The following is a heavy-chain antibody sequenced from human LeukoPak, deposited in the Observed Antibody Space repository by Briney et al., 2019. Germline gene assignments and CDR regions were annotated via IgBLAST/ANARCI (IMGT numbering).Heavy chain of an antibody. CDR2: MNPNSGNT. Sequence: ASVKVSCKASGYTFTSYDVNWVRQATGQGLEWMGWMNPNSGNTGYAQKFQGRVTMTRNTSISTAYMELSSLRSEDTAVYYCASDVWFGESNFDYWGQGTLVTVSS. J-gene: IGHJ4*02. CDR3: ASDVWFGESNFDY. CDR1: GYTFTSYD. V-gene: IGHV1-8*01. D-gene: IGHD3-10*01.